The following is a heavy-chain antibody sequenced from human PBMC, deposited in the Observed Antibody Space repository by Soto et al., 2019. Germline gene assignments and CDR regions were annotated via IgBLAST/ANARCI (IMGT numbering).Heavy chain of an antibody. CDR1: GFTFSNSW. V-gene: IGHV3-7*01. Sequence: EVQLVEPGGDLVQPRGSLRLSCAASGFTFSNSWMTWVRQAPGKGLEWVAKIKQDGSEKYYMDSVKGRVAISRYNAKNSLYLQMNSLSAEETAVYSCERVEVQWELLDWGQGTLVTVSS. D-gene: IGHD1-26*01. J-gene: IGHJ4*02. CDR2: IKQDGSEK. CDR3: ERVEVQWELLD.